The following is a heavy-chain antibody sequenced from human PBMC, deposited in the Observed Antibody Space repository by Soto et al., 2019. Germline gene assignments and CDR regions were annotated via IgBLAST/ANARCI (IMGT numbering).Heavy chain of an antibody. CDR2: ISAYNGNT. V-gene: IGHV1-18*04. CDR1: GYTFTSYG. CDR3: ARESGFYYYGSGSFPDFDY. Sequence: ASVKVSCKASGYTFTSYGISWVRQAPGQGLEWMGWISAYNGNTNYAQKLQGRVTMTTDTSTSTAYMELRSLRSDDTAVYYCARESGFYYYGSGSFPDFDYWGQGTLVTVS. D-gene: IGHD3-10*01. J-gene: IGHJ4*02.